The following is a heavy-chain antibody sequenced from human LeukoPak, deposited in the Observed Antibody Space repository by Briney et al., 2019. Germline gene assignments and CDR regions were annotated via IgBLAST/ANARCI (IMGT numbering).Heavy chain of an antibody. Sequence: LRLSCAASGFTFSDYYMSWIRQPPGKGLEWIGNIYYSGSTYYNPSLKSRVTISVDTSNNQFSLKLSSVTAADTAVYYCAREVQQFDSSGYRYSYGMDVWGQGTTVTVSS. D-gene: IGHD3-22*01. J-gene: IGHJ6*02. V-gene: IGHV4-31*02. CDR1: GFTFSDYY. CDR2: IYYSGST. CDR3: AREVQQFDSSGYRYSYGMDV.